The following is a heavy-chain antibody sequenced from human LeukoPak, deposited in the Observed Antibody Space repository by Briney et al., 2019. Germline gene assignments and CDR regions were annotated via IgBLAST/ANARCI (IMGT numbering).Heavy chain of an antibody. Sequence: SETLSLTCAVYGGSFSGYYWSWIRQPPGKGLEWIGEINHSGSTNYNPSLKSRVTISVDTSKNQFSLKLSSVTAADTAVYYCARDFDPGYYSDYWGQGTLVTVSS. CDR1: GGSFSGYY. CDR3: ARDFDPGYYSDY. V-gene: IGHV4-34*01. CDR2: INHSGST. J-gene: IGHJ4*02. D-gene: IGHD3-9*01.